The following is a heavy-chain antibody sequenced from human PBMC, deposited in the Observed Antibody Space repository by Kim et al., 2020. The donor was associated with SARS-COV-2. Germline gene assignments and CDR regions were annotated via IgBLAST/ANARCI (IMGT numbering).Heavy chain of an antibody. J-gene: IGHJ6*03. CDR3: ARMPPLRGSSKGDYYYYYYMDV. CDR2: IYPGDSDT. V-gene: IGHV5-51*01. D-gene: IGHD6-6*01. Sequence: GESLKISCKGSGYSFTSYWIGWVRQMPGKGLEWMGIIYPGDSDTRYSPSFQGQVTISADKSISTAYLQWSSLKASDTAMYYCARMPPLRGSSKGDYYYYYYMDVWGKGTTVTVSS. CDR1: GYSFTSYW.